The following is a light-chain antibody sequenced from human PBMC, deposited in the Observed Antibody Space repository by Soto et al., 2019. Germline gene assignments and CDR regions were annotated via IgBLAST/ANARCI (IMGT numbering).Light chain of an antibody. CDR1: HSISDW. CDR3: QQHSDYPLT. J-gene: IGKJ4*01. Sequence: DIQITQSPSTLSASVGDRVTITCRASHSISDWLAWYQQKPGKAPKLLIYKASTLEIGVPSRFSGSASGTEFTLTISSMHPDDFANYYCQQHSDYPLTFGGGTKVDIK. V-gene: IGKV1-5*03. CDR2: KAS.